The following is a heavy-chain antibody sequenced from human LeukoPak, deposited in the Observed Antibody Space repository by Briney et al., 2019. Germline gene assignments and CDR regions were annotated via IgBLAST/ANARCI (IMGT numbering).Heavy chain of an antibody. CDR1: GGTFSSYA. CDR2: IIPIFGTA. CDR3: ARFCRRDGYKEFDY. J-gene: IGHJ4*02. Sequence: GASVKVSCKASGGTFSSYAISWVRQAPGQGLEWMGGIIPIFGTANYAQKFQGRVTITTDESTSTAYMELSSLRSEDTAVYYCARFCRRDGYKEFDYWGQGTLVTVSS. D-gene: IGHD5-24*01. V-gene: IGHV1-69*05.